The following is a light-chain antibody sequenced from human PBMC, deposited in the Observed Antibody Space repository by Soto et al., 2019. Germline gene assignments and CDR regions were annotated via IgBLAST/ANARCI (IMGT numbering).Light chain of an antibody. CDR2: DTS. Sequence: DIQMTQSPSSLSASVGDRVTIICWASQSVSVDLNWYQQKPGKAPRLLIYDTSYLQSGVPPNFIGSGSGTEFSLTISSLQPEDFATYYCQQTYRTPFTFGQGTKVEIK. CDR3: QQTYRTPFT. V-gene: IGKV1-39*01. CDR1: QSVSVD. J-gene: IGKJ2*01.